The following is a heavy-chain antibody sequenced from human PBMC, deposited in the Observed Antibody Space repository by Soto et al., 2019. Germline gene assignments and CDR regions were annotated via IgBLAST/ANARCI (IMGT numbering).Heavy chain of an antibody. CDR1: GFTFSSYA. D-gene: IGHD2-15*01. V-gene: IGHV3-30-3*01. CDR3: ASRDPWRGSGTDY. Sequence: QVQLVESGGGVVQPGRSLRLSCAASGFTFSSYALHWVRQAPGKGLEWVTFISYDGTKKYYADSVKGRFTISRDDSKSTLYLQMDSLRPDDTAVYYCASRDPWRGSGTDYWGQGTLVTVSS. CDR2: ISYDGTKK. J-gene: IGHJ4*02.